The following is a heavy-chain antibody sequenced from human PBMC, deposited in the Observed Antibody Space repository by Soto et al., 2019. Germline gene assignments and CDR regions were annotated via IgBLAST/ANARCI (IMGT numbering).Heavy chain of an antibody. CDR1: GGTFSSYA. Sequence: QVQLVQSGAEVKKPGSSVKVSCKASGGTFSSYAISWVRQAPGQGLDWMGGIIPIFGTANYAQKFQRRVTITADESTCTAYMELRSLRSEDTAVYYCARESRYCSGGSCYFLPGIDSWGQGTLVTVSS. D-gene: IGHD2-15*01. CDR3: ARESRYCSGGSCYFLPGIDS. V-gene: IGHV1-69*12. J-gene: IGHJ4*02. CDR2: IIPIFGTA.